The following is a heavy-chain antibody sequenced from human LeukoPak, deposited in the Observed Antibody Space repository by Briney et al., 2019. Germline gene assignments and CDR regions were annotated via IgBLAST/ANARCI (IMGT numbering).Heavy chain of an antibody. J-gene: IGHJ4*02. V-gene: IGHV3-21*01. D-gene: IGHD1-26*01. Sequence: PGGSLRLSCAASGFIFSTYSMNWVRQAPGKGLEWVSSISSSTSYIYYADSVKGRFTISRDNAENSLYLQMNSLRPEDTAVYYCARENSGSYYQFDCWGQGTLVTVSS. CDR1: GFIFSTYS. CDR2: ISSSTSYI. CDR3: ARENSGSYYQFDC.